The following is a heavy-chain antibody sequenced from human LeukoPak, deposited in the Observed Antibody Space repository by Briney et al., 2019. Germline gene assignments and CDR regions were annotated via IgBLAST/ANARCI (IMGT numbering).Heavy chain of an antibody. CDR2: ISSSSSYI. D-gene: IGHD1-1*01. CDR3: ARDRLPRLEPAYYFDY. J-gene: IGHJ4*02. CDR1: GGSFSGYY. V-gene: IGHV3-21*01. Sequence: KPSETLSLTCAVYGGSFSGYYWSWIRQPPGKGLEWVSSISSSSSYIYYADSVKGRFTISRDNAKNSLYLQMNSLRAEDTAVYYCARDRLPRLEPAYYFDYWGQGTLVTVSS.